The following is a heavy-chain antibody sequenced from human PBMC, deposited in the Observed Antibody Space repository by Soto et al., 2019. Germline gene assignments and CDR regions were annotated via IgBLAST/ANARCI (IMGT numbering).Heavy chain of an antibody. V-gene: IGHV3-33*01. CDR2: IWYDGSNK. Sequence: PGGSLRLSCAASGFTFSSYGMHWVRQAPGKGLEWVAVIWYDGSNKYYADSVKGRFTISRDNSKNTLYLQMNSLRAEDTAVYYCARALLQQLVYYYGMDVWGQGTTVTVSS. D-gene: IGHD6-6*01. CDR3: ARALLQQLVYYYGMDV. J-gene: IGHJ6*02. CDR1: GFTFSSYG.